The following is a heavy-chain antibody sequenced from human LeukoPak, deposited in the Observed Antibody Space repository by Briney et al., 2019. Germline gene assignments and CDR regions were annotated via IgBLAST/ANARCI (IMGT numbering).Heavy chain of an antibody. V-gene: IGHV3-23*01. CDR1: GFTFSSYA. CDR3: AKYLGDSSGYYYVGEDVGY. J-gene: IGHJ4*02. CDR2: ISGSGGST. D-gene: IGHD3-22*01. Sequence: GGSLRLSCAASGFTFSSYAMSWVRQAPGKGLEWVSAISGSGGSTYYADSVKGRFTISRDNSKNTLYLQTNSLRAEDTAVYYCAKYLGDSSGYYYVGEDVGYWGQGTLVTVSS.